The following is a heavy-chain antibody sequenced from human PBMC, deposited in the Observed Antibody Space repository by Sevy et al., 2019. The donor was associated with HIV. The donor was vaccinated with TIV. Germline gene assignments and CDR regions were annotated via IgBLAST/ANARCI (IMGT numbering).Heavy chain of an antibody. CDR2: INQDGSEK. CDR3: ARPYSSASHGTFDI. D-gene: IGHD6-19*01. J-gene: IGHJ3*02. Sequence: AGSLRLSCAASGFTFSTYWMSWVRQAPGKGLEWVANINQDGSEKYYVDSVKGRSTISRDNAKNSLYLQMNSLRAEDTAVYYCARPYSSASHGTFDIWGQGTMVTVSS. V-gene: IGHV3-7*01. CDR1: GFTFSTYW.